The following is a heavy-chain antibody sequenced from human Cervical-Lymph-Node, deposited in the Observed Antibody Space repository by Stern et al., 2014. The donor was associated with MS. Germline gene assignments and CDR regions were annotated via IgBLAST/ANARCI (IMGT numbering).Heavy chain of an antibody. V-gene: IGHV1-2*06. CDR2: INPNSGGT. Sequence: QMQLVQSGAEVKKPGASVKVSCKASGYTFTGYYMHWVRQAPGQGLEWMGRINPNSGGTNYAQKFQGRVTMTRDTSISTAYMELSRLRSDDTAVYYCARGFPGIAVAGGGLNWFDPWGQGTLVTVSS. D-gene: IGHD6-19*01. J-gene: IGHJ5*02. CDR1: GYTFTGYY. CDR3: ARGFPGIAVAGGGLNWFDP.